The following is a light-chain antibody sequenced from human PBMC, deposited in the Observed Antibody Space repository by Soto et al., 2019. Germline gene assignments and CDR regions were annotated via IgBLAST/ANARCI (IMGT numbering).Light chain of an antibody. Sequence: VVTKFPATLSVTPWQRASGYWWASQTISSNLAWYQQKPGQAPRLLIYGASSRATGIPDRFSGSGSGTDFTLTISRREPKDFAAYYCQHDVSPPQYTSAQRTKVDI. J-gene: IGKJ2*01. CDR2: GAS. V-gene: IGKV3-20*01. CDR1: QTISSN. CDR3: QHDVSPPQYT.